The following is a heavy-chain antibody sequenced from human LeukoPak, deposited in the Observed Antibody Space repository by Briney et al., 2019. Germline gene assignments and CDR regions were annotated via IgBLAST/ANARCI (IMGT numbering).Heavy chain of an antibody. D-gene: IGHD1-26*01. J-gene: IGHJ4*02. CDR2: IFSGGST. CDR1: GFTVSSNY. V-gene: IGHV3-66*04. Sequence: GGSLRLSCAASGFTVSSNYMSWVRQAPGKGLEWVSIIFSGGSTIYADSAMGRFTTSRDNTKNTMYLQMKSLRAEDTAVYYCARLIVSGTYDYFDYWGQGTLVTVSS. CDR3: ARLIVSGTYDYFDY.